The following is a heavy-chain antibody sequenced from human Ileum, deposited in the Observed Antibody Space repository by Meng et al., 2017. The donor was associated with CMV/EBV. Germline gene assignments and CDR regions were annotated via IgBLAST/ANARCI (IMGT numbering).Heavy chain of an antibody. CDR1: GDSISSSKW. CDR2: ILDGGAT. J-gene: IGHJ6*02. Sequence: SETLSLTCAVSGDSISSSKWWNWVRQPPGKGLEWIGEILDGGATNYNPSLKSRVTLSIDKSKNQFSLKLSSVTVADTAVYYCARDDYFGMDVWGQGTTVTVSS. V-gene: IGHV4-4*02. CDR3: ARDDYFGMDV.